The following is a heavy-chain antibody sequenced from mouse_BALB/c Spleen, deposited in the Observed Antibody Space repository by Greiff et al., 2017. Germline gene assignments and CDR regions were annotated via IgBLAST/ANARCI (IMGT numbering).Heavy chain of an antibody. CDR2: INPYNGAT. CDR3: ARGRDGLDY. V-gene: IGHV1-31*01. D-gene: IGHD2-3*01. CDR1: GYSFTGYY. J-gene: IGHJ2*01. Sequence: EVQLQQSGPELVKPGASVKISCKASGYSFTGYYMHWVKQSHVKSLEWIGRINPYNGATSYNQNFKDKASLTVDKSSSTAYMELHSLTSEDSAVYYCARGRDGLDYWGQGATLTDSS.